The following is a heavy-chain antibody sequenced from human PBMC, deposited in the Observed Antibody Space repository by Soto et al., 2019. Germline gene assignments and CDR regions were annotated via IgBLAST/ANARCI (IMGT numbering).Heavy chain of an antibody. Sequence: LRLSCAASGFTFSSYSMNWVRQAPGKGLEWVSSISSSSSYIYYADSVKGRFTISRDNAKNSLYLQMNSLRAEDTAVYYCARGGPTRDFWSGYSTRYYYYGMDVWGQGTTVTVSS. CDR3: ARGGPTRDFWSGYSTRYYYYGMDV. CDR2: ISSSSSYI. J-gene: IGHJ6*02. D-gene: IGHD3-3*01. CDR1: GFTFSSYS. V-gene: IGHV3-21*01.